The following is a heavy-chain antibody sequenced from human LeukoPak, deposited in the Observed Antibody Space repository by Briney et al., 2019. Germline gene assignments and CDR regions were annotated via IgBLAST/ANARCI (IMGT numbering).Heavy chain of an antibody. CDR3: ARRGERMVQN. CDR2: IFPGDSDT. J-gene: IGHJ4*02. CDR1: GYSFTSYW. D-gene: IGHD3-16*01. Sequence: GESLKISCKGSGYSFTSYWIGWVRQMPGKGLEWMGSIFPGDSDTRNSPSFQGQVTISVDTSIDTAFLQWNSLKASDSAMYFCARRGERMVQNWGQGTLVTVSS. V-gene: IGHV5-51*01.